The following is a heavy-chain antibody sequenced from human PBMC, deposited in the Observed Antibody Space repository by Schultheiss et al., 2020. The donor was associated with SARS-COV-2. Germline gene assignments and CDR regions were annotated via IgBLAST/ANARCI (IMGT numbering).Heavy chain of an antibody. CDR1: GYTFTGYY. J-gene: IGHJ4*02. CDR3: ARGVNYYDSSGYWGY. D-gene: IGHD3-22*01. Sequence: ASVKVSCKASGYTFTGYYIHWLRQAPGQGLEWMGWISVYNGNTNYAQKLQGRVTMTTDTSTSTAYMELRSLRSEDTAVYYCARGVNYYDSSGYWGYWGQGTLVTVSS. V-gene: IGHV1-18*04. CDR2: ISVYNGNT.